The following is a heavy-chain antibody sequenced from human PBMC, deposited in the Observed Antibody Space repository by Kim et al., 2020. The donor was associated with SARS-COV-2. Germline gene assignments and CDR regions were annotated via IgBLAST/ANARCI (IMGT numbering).Heavy chain of an antibody. CDR1: GGSTSTSGNY. Sequence: SETLSLTCTVSGGSTSTSGNYWGWIRQPPGKGLEWITSIYYSGNSFYNSSLKSRVTISIDTSKNQFSLKMTSVTAADAAVYYCVRGHNDIIRMDVWGQGTTVTVSS. J-gene: IGHJ6*02. CDR3: VRGHNDIIRMDV. CDR2: IYYSGNS. D-gene: IGHD3-10*01. V-gene: IGHV4-39*07.